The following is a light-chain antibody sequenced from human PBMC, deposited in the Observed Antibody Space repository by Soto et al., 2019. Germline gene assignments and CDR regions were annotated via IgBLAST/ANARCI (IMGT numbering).Light chain of an antibody. Sequence: EIVMTQSPATLSVSPGERATLSCRASQNFTNNLAWYQQKPGQAPRLLIYGAFTRATGTPARFSGSGSGTEFTLTISSLQSEDFAVYFCQQYNDWLWTFGQGTKVDIK. V-gene: IGKV3-15*01. CDR2: GAF. CDR1: QNFTNN. J-gene: IGKJ1*01. CDR3: QQYNDWLWT.